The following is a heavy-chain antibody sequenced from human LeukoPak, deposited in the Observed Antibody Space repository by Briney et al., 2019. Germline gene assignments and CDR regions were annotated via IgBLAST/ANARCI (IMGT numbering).Heavy chain of an antibody. Sequence: SETLSLTCAVYGGSFSSYYWSWIRQPPGKGLEWIGEINHSGSTNYNPSLKSRVTISVDTSKNQFSLKLSSVTAADTAVYYCARGVSTGTNIPYIDYWGQGTLVTVSS. CDR2: INHSGST. CDR3: ARGVSTGTNIPYIDY. V-gene: IGHV4-34*01. D-gene: IGHD3-9*01. CDR1: GGSFSSYY. J-gene: IGHJ4*02.